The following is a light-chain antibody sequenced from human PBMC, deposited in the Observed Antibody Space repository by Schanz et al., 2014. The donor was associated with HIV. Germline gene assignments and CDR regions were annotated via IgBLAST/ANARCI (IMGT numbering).Light chain of an antibody. J-gene: IGKJ2*01. V-gene: IGKV3D-20*02. CDR3: QHRTHWPPYT. CDR1: QSINNDY. Sequence: IVLTQSPGTLSLSPGEKATLSCKASQSINNDYLAWYQQKPGQAPRLLIYVASIRASGVPERFSGSGSGTDFTLIISSLEPEDSAVYYCQHRTHWPPYTFGQGTKVEIK. CDR2: VAS.